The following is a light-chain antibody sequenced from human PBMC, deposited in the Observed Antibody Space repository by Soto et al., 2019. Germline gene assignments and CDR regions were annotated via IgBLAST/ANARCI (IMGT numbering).Light chain of an antibody. Sequence: QSVLTQAASVSGSPGQSITISCTGSNSDVGGYNLVSWYQQHPGKAPKLMIYEGSKRPSGVSNRFSGSKSGNTASLTISGVQAGDEADYYCCSYAGSRTYYVFGTGTKVTVL. CDR2: EGS. CDR1: NSDVGGYNL. V-gene: IGLV2-23*01. CDR3: CSYAGSRTYYV. J-gene: IGLJ1*01.